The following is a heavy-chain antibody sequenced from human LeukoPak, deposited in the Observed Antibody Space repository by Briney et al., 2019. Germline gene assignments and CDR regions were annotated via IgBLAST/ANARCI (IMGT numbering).Heavy chain of an antibody. Sequence: GESLKISCKGSGYIFTRYWIHWVRQLPGKGLEWMGIIYPGDSDTRYSPSFQGQVTISADKSINTVYLHWNSLKASDTAMYYCASFHISGKSYNGLHYWGQGTLVTVSS. CDR1: GYIFTRYW. CDR2: IYPGDSDT. J-gene: IGHJ4*02. D-gene: IGHD3-10*01. V-gene: IGHV5-51*01. CDR3: ASFHISGKSYNGLHY.